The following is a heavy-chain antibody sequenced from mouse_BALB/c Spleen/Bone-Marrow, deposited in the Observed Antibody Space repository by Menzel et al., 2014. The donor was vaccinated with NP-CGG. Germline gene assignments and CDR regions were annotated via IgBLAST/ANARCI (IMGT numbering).Heavy chain of an antibody. CDR3: ARHGITRLLDY. CDR2: ISSGGSYT. Sequence: EVQGVESGGGLVKPGGSLKLSCAASGFTFSSYAMSWVRQTPEKRLEWVATISSGGSYTYYPDSVKGRFTISRDNAKNTLCLQMGSLRSEDTAMYYCARHGITRLLDYWGQGTTLTVSS. D-gene: IGHD2-4*01. J-gene: IGHJ2*01. CDR1: GFTFSSYA. V-gene: IGHV5-9-3*01.